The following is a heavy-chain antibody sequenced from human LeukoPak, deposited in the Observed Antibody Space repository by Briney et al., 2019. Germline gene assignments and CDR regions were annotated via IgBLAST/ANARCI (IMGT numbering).Heavy chain of an antibody. J-gene: IGHJ4*02. CDR3: ARVTQGDTAIDY. CDR1: GYTFTSYD. CDR2: MNPNSGNT. D-gene: IGHD5-18*01. V-gene: IGHV1-8*01. Sequence: ASVKVSCKASGYTFTSYDINWVRQAPGQGLEWMGWMNPNSGNTGYAQKFQGRVTMTRNTSISTAYMELSSLRSEDTAVYYCARVTQGDTAIDYWGQGTLVTVSS.